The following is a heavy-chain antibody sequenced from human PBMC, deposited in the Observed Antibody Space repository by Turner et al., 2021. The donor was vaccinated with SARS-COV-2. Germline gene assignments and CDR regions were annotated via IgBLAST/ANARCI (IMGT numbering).Heavy chain of an antibody. CDR1: GFTFSGSA. D-gene: IGHD2-15*01. Sequence: EVQLVESGGGLVQPGGSLNPPCEAPGFTFSGSAMHWVRQASGKGLEWVGRIRSKANSYATAYAASVKGRFTISRDDSKNTAYLQMNSLKTEDTAVYYCTIYCSGGSCYGIWGQGTLVTVSS. V-gene: IGHV3-73*01. J-gene: IGHJ4*02. CDR2: IRSKANSYAT. CDR3: TIYCSGGSCYGI.